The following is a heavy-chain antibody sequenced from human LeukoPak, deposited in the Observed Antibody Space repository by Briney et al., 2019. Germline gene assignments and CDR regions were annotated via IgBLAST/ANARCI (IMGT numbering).Heavy chain of an antibody. CDR2: IYYSGST. D-gene: IGHD6-13*01. CDR3: ARDRPGGSSLDY. J-gene: IGHJ4*02. CDR1: GGSISSGGYY. Sequence: SETLSLTCTVSGGSISSGGYYWSWIRQHPGKGLEWIGYIYYSGSTYYNPSLKSRVTISVDTSKNQFSLKLSSVTAADTAVYYCARDRPGGSSLDYWGQGTLVTVSS. V-gene: IGHV4-61*08.